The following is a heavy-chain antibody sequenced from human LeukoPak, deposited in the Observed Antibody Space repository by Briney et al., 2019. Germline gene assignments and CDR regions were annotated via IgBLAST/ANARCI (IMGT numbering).Heavy chain of an antibody. CDR3: ARHPEGLWFGELYLDY. J-gene: IGHJ4*02. CDR1: GGSISSYY. V-gene: IGHV4-59*08. CDR2: IYYSGST. D-gene: IGHD3-10*01. Sequence: SQTLSLTCTVSGGSISSYYWSWIRQPPGKGLEWIGYIYYSGSTNYNPSLKSRVTISVDTSKNQFSLKLSSVTAADTAVYYCARHPEGLWFGELYLDYWGQGTLVTVCS.